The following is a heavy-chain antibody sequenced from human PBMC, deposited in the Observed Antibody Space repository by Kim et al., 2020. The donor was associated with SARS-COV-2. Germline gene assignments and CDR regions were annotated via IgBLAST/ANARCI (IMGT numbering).Heavy chain of an antibody. J-gene: IGHJ4*02. D-gene: IGHD3-10*01. CDR2: ISWNSGSI. CDR1: GFTFGDYA. CDR3: AKDIRGFGELLSTYFDY. Sequence: GGSLRLSCAASGFTFGDYAMHWVRQAPGKGLEWVSGISWNSGSICYADSVKGRFTISRDNAKNSLYLQMNSLRAEDTALYYCAKDIRGFGELLSTYFDYWGQGTLVTVSS. V-gene: IGHV3-9*01.